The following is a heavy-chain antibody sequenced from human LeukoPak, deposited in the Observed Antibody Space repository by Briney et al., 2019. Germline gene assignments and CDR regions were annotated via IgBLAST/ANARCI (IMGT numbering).Heavy chain of an antibody. CDR1: GGSISSSSYY. D-gene: IGHD2/OR15-2a*01. CDR3: AGLAQYYYNWFDP. V-gene: IGHV4-39*01. J-gene: IGHJ5*02. CDR2: IYYSGST. Sequence: SSETLSLTCTVSGGSISSSSYYWGWIRQPPGEGLGWIGSIYYSGSTYYNPSLKSRVTISVDTSKNQFSLKLSSVTAAGTAVYYCAGLAQYYYNWFDPWGQGTLVTVSS.